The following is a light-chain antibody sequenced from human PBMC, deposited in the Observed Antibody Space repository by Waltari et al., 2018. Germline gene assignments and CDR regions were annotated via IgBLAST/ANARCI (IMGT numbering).Light chain of an antibody. V-gene: IGKV4-1*01. J-gene: IGKJ4*01. CDR1: QSVLHASNNRNY. CDR2: WAS. Sequence: DIVMTQSPDSLALSLGERATISCKSSQSVLHASNNRNYLAWYQKRPGQSPKLLISWASPRQSGVPDRFSVSGSAADFTLTITSLQAEDVATYYCQQYYSTPLTFGGGTKVAIK. CDR3: QQYYSTPLT.